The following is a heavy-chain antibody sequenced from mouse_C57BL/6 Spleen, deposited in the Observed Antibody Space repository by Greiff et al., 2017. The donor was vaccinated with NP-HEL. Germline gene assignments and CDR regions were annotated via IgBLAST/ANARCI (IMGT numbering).Heavy chain of an antibody. V-gene: IGHV1-69*01. Sequence: QVQLQQPGAELVMPGASVKLSCKASGYTFTSYWMHWVKQRPGQGLEWIGEIDPSDSYTNYNQKFTGKSTLTVDKSSSTAYMQLSSLTSEDSAVYYCARRVTTVPYYYAMDYWGQGTSVTVSS. CDR2: IDPSDSYT. CDR3: ARRVTTVPYYYAMDY. D-gene: IGHD1-1*01. J-gene: IGHJ4*01. CDR1: GYTFTSYW.